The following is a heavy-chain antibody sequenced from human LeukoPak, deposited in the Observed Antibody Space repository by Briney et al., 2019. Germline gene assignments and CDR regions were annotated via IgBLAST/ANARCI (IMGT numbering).Heavy chain of an antibody. CDR2: IYHTGST. D-gene: IGHD6-6*01. Sequence: SETLSLTCTISGGSVSDYYWSWIRQSPGKGLEWIGYIYHTGSTSYSPSLKSRVTISVDTSKNQFSLNLYSVTAADTAVYYCARRVGSSDCFDYWGQGTLVTVSS. CDR3: ARRVGSSDCFDY. V-gene: IGHV4-59*08. J-gene: IGHJ4*02. CDR1: GGSVSDYY.